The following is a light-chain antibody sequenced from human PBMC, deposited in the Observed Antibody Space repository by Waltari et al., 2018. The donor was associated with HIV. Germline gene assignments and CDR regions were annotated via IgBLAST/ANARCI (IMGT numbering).Light chain of an antibody. J-gene: IGLJ1*01. CDR3: SSYTPSTTYYV. CDR1: SPNIGAHYA. V-gene: IGLV1-40*01. Sequence: QSVLTQPPSLSGAPGPRVPNFCPGSSPNIGAHYAVHWYQQLPGTAPKLLIYRNINRPSGVSYRFSGSKSGNTASLTISVLQAEDEADYFCSSYTPSTTYYVFGTGTRITVL. CDR2: RNI.